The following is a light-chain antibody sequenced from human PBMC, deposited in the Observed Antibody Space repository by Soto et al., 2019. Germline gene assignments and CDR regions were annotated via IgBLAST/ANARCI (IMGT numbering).Light chain of an antibody. CDR2: EVN. CDR1: SSDVGGYNY. Sequence: QPVLTQPPSASGSPGQSVTISCTGTSSDVGGYNYVSWYQQYRGKVPKLMIYEVNKRPSGVPDRFSGSKSGKTASLTVSGLQAEDEADYYCTSYAGGNNVFGTGTKVTVL. J-gene: IGLJ1*01. CDR3: TSYAGGNNV. V-gene: IGLV2-8*01.